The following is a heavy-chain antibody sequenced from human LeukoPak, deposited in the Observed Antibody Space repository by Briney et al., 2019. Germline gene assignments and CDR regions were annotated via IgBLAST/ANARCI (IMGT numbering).Heavy chain of an antibody. V-gene: IGHV1-69*13. J-gene: IGHJ5*02. CDR1: GGTFSSYT. D-gene: IGHD2/OR15-2a*01. CDR2: IIPIFGTA. Sequence: SVKVSCKASGGTFSSYTISWVRQAPGQGLEWMGGIIPIFGTANYAQKFQGRVTITADESTSTAYMELSSLRSEDTAVYYCARVGTPVLQFWAHNWFDPWGQGTLVTVSS. CDR3: ARVGTPVLQFWAHNWFDP.